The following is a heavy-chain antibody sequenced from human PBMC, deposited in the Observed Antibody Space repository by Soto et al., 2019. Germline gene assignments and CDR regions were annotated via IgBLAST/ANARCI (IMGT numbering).Heavy chain of an antibody. D-gene: IGHD6-19*01. CDR2: ISSSSSYI. CDR3: ARVPGRIAVAGSHSY. Sequence: GGSLRLSCAASGFTFSSYSMNWVRQAPGKGLEWVSSISSSSSYIYYADSVKGRFTISRDNAKNSLYLQMNSLRAEDTAVYYCARVPGRIAVAGSHSYWGQGTLVTVSS. J-gene: IGHJ4*02. V-gene: IGHV3-21*01. CDR1: GFTFSSYS.